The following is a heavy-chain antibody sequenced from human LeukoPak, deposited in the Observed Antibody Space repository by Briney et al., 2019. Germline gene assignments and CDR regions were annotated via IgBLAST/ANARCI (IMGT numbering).Heavy chain of an antibody. J-gene: IGHJ6*03. D-gene: IGHD1-1*01. Sequence: PGGSLRLSCTASGFTFSGAWMTWVRQAPGKGLEWVANIREDGTEKNYVDSVKGRFTISRDNAKNSLFLQMSNLRAEDTAVYYCARVGYAGTERYYYYYYYMDVWGKGTTVTVSS. CDR1: GFTFSGAW. CDR2: IREDGTEK. V-gene: IGHV3-7*01. CDR3: ARVGYAGTERYYYYYYYMDV.